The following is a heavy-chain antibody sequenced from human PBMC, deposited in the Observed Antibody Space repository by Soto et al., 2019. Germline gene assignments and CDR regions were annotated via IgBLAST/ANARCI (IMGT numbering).Heavy chain of an antibody. D-gene: IGHD6-19*01. CDR3: DHKKQWLAS. Sequence: QITLKESGPTLVKPTQTLTLTCTFSGFSLSTSGVGVGWIRQPPGKALEWLALMYWDHDKRYSPSLNSRLTISKDTSKNQEALTMTTMDPVDTASYYCDHKKQWLASWGQGTLVTVSS. CDR1: GFSLSTSGVG. CDR2: MYWDHDK. V-gene: IGHV2-5*02. J-gene: IGHJ5*02.